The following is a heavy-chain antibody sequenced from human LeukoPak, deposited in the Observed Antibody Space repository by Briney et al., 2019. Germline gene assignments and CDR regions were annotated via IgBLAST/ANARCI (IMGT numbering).Heavy chain of an antibody. CDR1: GFTFSSYW. Sequence: GGSLRLSCAASGFTFSSYWMHWVRQAPGRGLLWVSRINTDGSSTNFADSVRGRFTISRDNAKNTLYLQMNSLRAEDTAVYYCTRDLSGTYYGRFDYWGQGTLVTVSS. V-gene: IGHV3-74*01. J-gene: IGHJ4*02. CDR3: TRDLSGTYYGRFDY. CDR2: INTDGSST. D-gene: IGHD1-26*01.